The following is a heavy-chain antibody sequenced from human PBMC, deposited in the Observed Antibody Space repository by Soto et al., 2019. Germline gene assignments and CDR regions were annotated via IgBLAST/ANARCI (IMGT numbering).Heavy chain of an antibody. V-gene: IGHV1-69*08. Sequence: QVQLVQSGAEVKKPGSSVKVSCKASGGTFSSYTISWVRQAPGQGLEWMGRIIPILGIANYAQKFQGRVTITADESTSTAYMELSSLRSEDTAVYYCARDRADYDFWSGYSWGQGTLVTVSS. D-gene: IGHD3-3*01. J-gene: IGHJ5*02. CDR3: ARDRADYDFWSGYS. CDR1: GGTFSSYT. CDR2: IIPILGIA.